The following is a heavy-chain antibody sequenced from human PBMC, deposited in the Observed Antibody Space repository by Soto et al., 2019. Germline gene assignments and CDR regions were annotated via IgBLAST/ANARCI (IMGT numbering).Heavy chain of an antibody. Sequence: QLQLQQSGPGLVKPSETLSLTCIVPADSITSGSYYWGWIRQPPGKGLEWIGSIYNSGNTYYNPSLKSRLTVAIDTSKNHLSLSLTSLTAADTALYYCAERCCRGGTCYGYSHWGQGTLVTVSP. D-gene: IGHD5-18*01. J-gene: IGHJ4*02. CDR1: ADSITSGSYY. CDR3: AERCCRGGTCYGYSH. CDR2: IYNSGNT. V-gene: IGHV4-39*02.